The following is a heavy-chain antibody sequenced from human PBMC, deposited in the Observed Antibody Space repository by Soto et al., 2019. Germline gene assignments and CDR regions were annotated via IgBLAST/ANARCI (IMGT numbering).Heavy chain of an antibody. CDR2: ISYDGSNK. CDR1: GFTFSSYA. CDR3: AGEMATIM. D-gene: IGHD5-12*01. J-gene: IGHJ4*02. V-gene: IGHV3-30-3*01. Sequence: VQLVESGGGVVQPGRSLRLSCAASGFTFSSYAMHWVRQAPGKGLEWVAVISYDGSNKYYADSVKGRFTISRDNSKNTLYLQMNSLRAEDTAVYYCAGEMATIMWGQGTLVTVSS.